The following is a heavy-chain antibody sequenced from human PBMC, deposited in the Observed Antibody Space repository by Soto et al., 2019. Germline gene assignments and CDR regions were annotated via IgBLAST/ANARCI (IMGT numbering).Heavy chain of an antibody. J-gene: IGHJ3*02. CDR2: IIPIFGTA. Sequence: GASVKFSCKASGGTFSSYASSCVRQAPGQGLEWMGGIIPIFGTANYAQKFQGRVSMTTDTSTSTAYMELSSLRSEDTAVYYCARDFPTNWGGNAFDIWGQGTMVTVS. V-gene: IGHV1-69*05. D-gene: IGHD7-27*01. CDR3: ARDFPTNWGGNAFDI. CDR1: GGTFSSYA.